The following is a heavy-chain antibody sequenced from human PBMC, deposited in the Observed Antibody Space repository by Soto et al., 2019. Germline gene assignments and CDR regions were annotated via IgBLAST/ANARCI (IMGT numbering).Heavy chain of an antibody. V-gene: IGHV3-30-3*01. CDR2: ISYDGSNK. CDR3: ARGTTVTTIDYFDY. D-gene: IGHD4-17*01. J-gene: IGHJ4*02. CDR1: GFTFSSYA. Sequence: QVQLVESGGGVVQPGRSLRLSCAASGFTFSSYAMHWVRQAPGKGLEWVAVISYDGSNKYYADSVKGRFTISRDNSKNTLYLQMNSLRAEDTAVYYCARGTTVTTIDYFDYWGQGTLVTDSS.